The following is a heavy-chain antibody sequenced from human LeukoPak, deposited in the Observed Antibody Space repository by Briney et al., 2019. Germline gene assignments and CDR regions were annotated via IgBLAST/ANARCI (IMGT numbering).Heavy chain of an antibody. D-gene: IGHD2-2*01. CDR1: GGSFSWYY. J-gene: IGHJ4*02. CDR2: IHPSGST. V-gene: IGHV4-34*01. CDR3: SRGRDQSKTGDS. Sequence: SETLSLTCTIYGGSFSWYYWSWIRQPPGKGLEWIGEIHPSGSTNFNPSPKSRVSISVDTSKNQFSLILTSVTAADTGVYYCSRGRDQSKTGDSRGQGTVVTVSS.